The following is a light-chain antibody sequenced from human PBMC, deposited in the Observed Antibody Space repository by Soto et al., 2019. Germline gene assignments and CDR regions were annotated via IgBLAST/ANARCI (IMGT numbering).Light chain of an antibody. CDR1: SSDVGIFNY. V-gene: IGLV2-8*01. CDR2: EVN. J-gene: IGLJ2*01. CDR3: CSYAGSNTLI. Sequence: QSALTQPPSAYGSPGQSVTISCTGTSSDVGIFNYVSWYQQHPDQAPKLLIFEVNKRPSGVPDRFSASKSGNTASLTVSGLQAEDEADYYCCSYAGSNTLIFGGGTKLTVL.